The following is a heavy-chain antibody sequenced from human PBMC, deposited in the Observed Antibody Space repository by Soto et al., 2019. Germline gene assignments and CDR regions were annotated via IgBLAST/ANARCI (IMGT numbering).Heavy chain of an antibody. J-gene: IGHJ3*01. Sequence: GASVKLTCKVSGYTLTGLSMHWVRQAPGKGLEWMGGFDPEDGETIYAQKFQGRVTMTEDTSTDTAYMELSSLRSEDTAVYYCATNSFSQITFGGVTPPDAFDFWGQGTMVTVSS. D-gene: IGHD3-16*01. CDR1: GYTLTGLS. CDR3: ATNSFSQITFGGVTPPDAFDF. CDR2: FDPEDGET. V-gene: IGHV1-24*01.